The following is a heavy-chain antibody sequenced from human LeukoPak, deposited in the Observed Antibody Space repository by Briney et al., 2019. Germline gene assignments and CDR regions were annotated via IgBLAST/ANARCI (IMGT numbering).Heavy chain of an antibody. CDR2: ISGSDGHI. V-gene: IGHV3-23*01. CDR3: ARDLDAF. Sequence: EAGGSLRLSCAASGFTFSSYAMSWVRQAPGKGLEWVSIISGSDGHIYYADSVKGRFTISRDNSKNTLYLQMNSLRAEDTAVYYCARDLDAFWGQGALVTVSS. J-gene: IGHJ4*02. CDR1: GFTFSSYA. D-gene: IGHD2-2*01.